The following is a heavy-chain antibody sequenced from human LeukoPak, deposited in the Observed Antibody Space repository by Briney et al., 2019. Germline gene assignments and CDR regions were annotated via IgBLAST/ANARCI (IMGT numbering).Heavy chain of an antibody. CDR2: IYHSGST. V-gene: IGHV4-34*01. J-gene: IGHJ4*02. D-gene: IGHD6-6*01. Sequence: SETLSLTCAVYGGSFSGYYWSWIRQPPGKGLEWIGYIYHSGSTYYNPSLKSRVTISVDTSKNQFSLKLSSVTAADTAVYYCARGQLSSSSWGDYWGQGTLVTVSS. CDR3: ARGQLSSSSWGDY. CDR1: GGSFSGYY.